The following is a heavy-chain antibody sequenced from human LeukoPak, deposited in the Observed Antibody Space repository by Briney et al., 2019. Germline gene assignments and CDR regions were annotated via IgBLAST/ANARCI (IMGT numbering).Heavy chain of an antibody. V-gene: IGHV3-48*03. Sequence: GGSLRLSCAASVYDLSTYEMNCVRQAPGKGLEWIADITISGHTKNYADSVKGRFSISRDNARTSLYLQMHSLRVEDTGVYYCARGDPHADLWGQGTLVTVSS. J-gene: IGHJ5*02. CDR2: ITISGHTK. CDR3: ARGDPHADL. D-gene: IGHD5-24*01. CDR1: VYDLSTYE.